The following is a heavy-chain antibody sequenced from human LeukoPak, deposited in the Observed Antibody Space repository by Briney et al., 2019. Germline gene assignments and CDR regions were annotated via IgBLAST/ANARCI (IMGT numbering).Heavy chain of an antibody. J-gene: IGHJ6*02. Sequence: GGSLRLSCAASEFTFSSYAMQWVRQAPGKGLEWVSGIKVSGGSTWYADSVKGRFTISRDNSKNTLYLQMNSLRAEDTAVYYCAKYVSAKGPPYALDVWGQGTTVTVSS. V-gene: IGHV3-23*01. CDR2: IKVSGGST. CDR1: EFTFSSYA. CDR3: AKYVSAKGPPYALDV. D-gene: IGHD2/OR15-2a*01.